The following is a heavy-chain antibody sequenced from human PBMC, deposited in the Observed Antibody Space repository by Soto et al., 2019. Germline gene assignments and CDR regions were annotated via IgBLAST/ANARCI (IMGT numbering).Heavy chain of an antibody. J-gene: IGHJ6*03. CDR1: GDSISSSTYY. V-gene: IGHV4-39*01. CDR3: ARLYNYYYMDV. CDR2: IYYSGTT. Sequence: SETLSLTCTVSGDSISSSTYYWGWIRQPPGKGLEWIGSIYYSGTTYYNPPLKSRVTMSVDTSKNQFSLKLSSVTATDTAVYYCARLYNYYYMDVWGKGTTVTVSS.